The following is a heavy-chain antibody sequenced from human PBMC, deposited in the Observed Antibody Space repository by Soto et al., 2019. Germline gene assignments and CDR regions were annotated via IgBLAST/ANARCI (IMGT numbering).Heavy chain of an antibody. CDR2: ISYDGSNK. D-gene: IGHD3-22*01. CDR1: GFTFSSYG. J-gene: IGHJ4*02. Sequence: GGSLRLSCAASGFTFSSYGMHWVRQAPGKGLEWVAVISYDGSNKYYADSVKGRFTISRDNSKNTLYLQMNSLRAEDTAVYYCAKDPFYYDSSGYYYGPGYWGQGTPVTSPQ. CDR3: AKDPFYYDSSGYYYGPGY. V-gene: IGHV3-30*18.